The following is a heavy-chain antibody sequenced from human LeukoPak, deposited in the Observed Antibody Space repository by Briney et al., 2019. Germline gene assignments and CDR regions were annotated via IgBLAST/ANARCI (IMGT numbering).Heavy chain of an antibody. Sequence: PSETLSLTCAVYGGSFSGYYWSWIRQPPGKGLEWIGEINHSGSTNYNPSLKSRVTISVDTSKNQFSLKLSSVTAADTAVYYCARDRYYYGSGSYPPLDYWGQGTLVTVSS. D-gene: IGHD3-10*01. J-gene: IGHJ4*02. CDR1: GGSFSGYY. CDR3: ARDRYYYGSGSYPPLDY. V-gene: IGHV4-34*01. CDR2: INHSGST.